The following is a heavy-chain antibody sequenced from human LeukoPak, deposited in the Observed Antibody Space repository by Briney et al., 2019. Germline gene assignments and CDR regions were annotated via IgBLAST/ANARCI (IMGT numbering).Heavy chain of an antibody. D-gene: IGHD3-10*01. CDR1: GGSISSGSCY. V-gene: IGHV4-61*02. CDR3: AREGLNMVRGVIPKEAWGWFDP. Sequence: SETLSLTCTVSGGSISSGSCYWNWIRQPAGKGLEWFGRIYSSGSTNYNPSLKSRVTISVDTSKNQFSLKLSSVTAADTAVYYCAREGLNMVRGVIPKEAWGWFDPWGQGTLVTVSS. J-gene: IGHJ5*02. CDR2: IYSSGST.